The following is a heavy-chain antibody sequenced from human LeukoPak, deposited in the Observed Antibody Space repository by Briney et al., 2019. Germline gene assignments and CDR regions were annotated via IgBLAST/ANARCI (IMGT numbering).Heavy chain of an antibody. CDR1: GFTFDDYA. V-gene: IGHV3-9*01. CDR2: ISWNSGSI. J-gene: IGHJ4*02. CDR3: AKARLVSTLFDY. D-gene: IGHD6-19*01. Sequence: PGGSLRLSCAASGFTFDDYAMHWVRQAPGKGLEWVSGISWNSGSIGYADSVKGRFTISRDNAKNSLYLQMNGLRAEDTALYYCAKARLVSTLFDYWGQGTLVTVSS.